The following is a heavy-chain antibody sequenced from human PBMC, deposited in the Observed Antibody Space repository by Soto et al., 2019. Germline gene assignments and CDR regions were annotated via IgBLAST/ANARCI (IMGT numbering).Heavy chain of an antibody. CDR3: ARLGLVDYDVLTGPDY. D-gene: IGHD3-9*01. CDR1: GGSISSGGYS. Sequence: SETLSLTCAVSGGSISSGGYSWTWIRQPPGKGLEWIGYIYYSGSTNYNPSLKSRLTMSVDTSRNHFSLKLSSVTAADTAVYYCARLGLVDYDVLTGPDYWGQGTLVTVSS. CDR2: IYYSGST. J-gene: IGHJ4*02. V-gene: IGHV4-61*08.